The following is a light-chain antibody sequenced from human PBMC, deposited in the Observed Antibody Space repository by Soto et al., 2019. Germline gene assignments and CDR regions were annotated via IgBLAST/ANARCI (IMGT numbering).Light chain of an antibody. J-gene: IGKJ1*01. CDR2: GAS. Sequence: EIVMTQSPATLSVSPGGRATLSCRASQSISDTLAWYQQKPGQAPRLLIHGASTRATGFPARFSGSGSGTDFTLTISSLQSEDFALYYCQQYNNWPWTFGQGSKVDI. CDR3: QQYNNWPWT. CDR1: QSISDT. V-gene: IGKV3-15*01.